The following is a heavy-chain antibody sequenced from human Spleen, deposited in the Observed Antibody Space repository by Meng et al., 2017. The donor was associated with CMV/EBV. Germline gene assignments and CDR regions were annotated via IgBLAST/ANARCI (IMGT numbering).Heavy chain of an antibody. V-gene: IGHV3-21*04. CDR2: ISSSSSYI. J-gene: IGHJ4*02. Sequence: GGSLRLSCAASGFTFSSYEMNWVRQAPGKGLEWVSSISSSSSYIYYADSVKGRFTISRDNAKNSLYLQMNSLRAEDTAVYYCAKKGEDYYYDSSGYYGWFDYWGQGTLVTVSS. CDR1: GFTFSSYE. CDR3: AKKGEDYYYDSSGYYGWFDY. D-gene: IGHD3-22*01.